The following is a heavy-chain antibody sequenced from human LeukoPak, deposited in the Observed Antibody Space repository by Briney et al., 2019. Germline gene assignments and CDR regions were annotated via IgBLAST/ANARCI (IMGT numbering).Heavy chain of an antibody. V-gene: IGHV1-24*01. D-gene: IGHD6-19*01. CDR3: AADSSGWSDY. CDR2: FDPEDGET. Sequence: ASMKVSCKVSGYTLTELSMHWVRQAPGKGLEWMGGFDPEDGETIYAQKFQGRVTMTEDTSTDTAYMELSSLRSEDAAVYYCAADSSGWSDYWGQGTLVTVSS. J-gene: IGHJ4*02. CDR1: GYTLTELS.